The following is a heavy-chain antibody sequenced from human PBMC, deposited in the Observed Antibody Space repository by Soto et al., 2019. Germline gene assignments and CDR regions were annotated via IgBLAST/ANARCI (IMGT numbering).Heavy chain of an antibody. D-gene: IGHD3-10*01. CDR2: IGTAGDT. V-gene: IGHV3-13*01. Sequence: GGSLRLSCAASGFTFSSYDMHWVRQATGKGLEWVSAIGTAGDTYYPGSVKGRFTISREDAKNSLYLQMNSLRAGDTAVYYYARVNPWFGDYGMDVWGQGTTVTVSS. CDR3: ARVNPWFGDYGMDV. J-gene: IGHJ6*02. CDR1: GFTFSSYD.